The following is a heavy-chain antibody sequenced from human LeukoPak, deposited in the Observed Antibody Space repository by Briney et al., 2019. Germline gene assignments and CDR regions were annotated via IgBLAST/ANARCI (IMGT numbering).Heavy chain of an antibody. D-gene: IGHD1-1*01. CDR3: AGLSINWNALGY. V-gene: IGHV4-59*01. CDR2: IHYSGNT. J-gene: IGHJ4*02. CDR1: GGSISSYY. Sequence: SETLSLTRTVSGGSISSYYWGWLRQPPAKELAWIGCIHYSGNTHYNPSLKSRVTLSVDTSKNQFAPKLNSVTAADTAVYYCAGLSINWNALGYWGQGTLVTVSS.